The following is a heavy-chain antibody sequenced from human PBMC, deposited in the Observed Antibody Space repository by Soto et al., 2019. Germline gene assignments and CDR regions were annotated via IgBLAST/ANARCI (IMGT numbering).Heavy chain of an antibody. CDR2: IYHSGST. Sequence: SETLSLTCAVSGGSISSGGYSWSWIRQPPGKGLEWIGYIYHSGSTYYNPSLKSRVTISVDRSKNQFSLKLSSVTAADTAVYYCARDGGKGLAYWGQGTLVTVSS. CDR1: GGSISSGGYS. V-gene: IGHV4-30-2*01. J-gene: IGHJ4*02. CDR3: ARDGGKGLAY. D-gene: IGHD3-3*01.